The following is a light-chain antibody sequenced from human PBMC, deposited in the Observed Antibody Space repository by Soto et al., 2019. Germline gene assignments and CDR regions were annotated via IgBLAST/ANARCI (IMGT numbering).Light chain of an antibody. CDR2: DAS. J-gene: IGKJ4*01. Sequence: DIQMTHSPSSLSASVGDRVTITCLASQDITNYLNWFQHKPGKAPELLICDASNLETGVPSTFSGRGSGTHFTFTISSLQPEDIATYYCQQYDTFPLTFGGGTKVDIK. CDR1: QDITNY. V-gene: IGKV1-33*01. CDR3: QQYDTFPLT.